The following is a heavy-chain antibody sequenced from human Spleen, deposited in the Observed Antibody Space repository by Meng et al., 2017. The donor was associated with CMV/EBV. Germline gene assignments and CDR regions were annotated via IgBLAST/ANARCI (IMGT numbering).Heavy chain of an antibody. J-gene: IGHJ4*02. D-gene: IGHD1-26*01. CDR2: IYYSGST. CDR1: GGSISSGDYY. CDR3: VGTGAGGYGFFDY. V-gene: IGHV4-30-4*08. Sequence: QVQLQESGPGLVKPSQTLSLTCTVSGGSISSGDYYWSWIRQPPGKGLEWIGYIYYSGSTYYNPSLKSRVTISVDTSKNQFSLKLSSVTAADTAVYYCVGTGAGGYGFFDYWGQGTLVTVSS.